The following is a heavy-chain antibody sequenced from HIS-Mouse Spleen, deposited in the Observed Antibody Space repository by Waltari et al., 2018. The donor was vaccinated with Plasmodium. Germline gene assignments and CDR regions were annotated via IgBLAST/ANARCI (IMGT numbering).Heavy chain of an antibody. CDR2: INPNIGGT. D-gene: IGHD6-13*01. Sequence: QVQLVQSGAEVKKPGASVKVSCKASGYTFTGYYMHWVRQAPGQGLWWMGWINPNIGGTNYVQKFQGRVTMTRDTSISTAYMELSRLRSDDTAVYYCARVLGYKAAAGTFVEYFQHWGQGTLVTVSS. CDR3: ARVLGYKAAAGTFVEYFQH. V-gene: IGHV1-2*02. CDR1: GYTFTGYY. J-gene: IGHJ1*01.